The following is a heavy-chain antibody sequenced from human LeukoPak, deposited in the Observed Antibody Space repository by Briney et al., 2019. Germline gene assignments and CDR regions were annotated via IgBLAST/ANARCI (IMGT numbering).Heavy chain of an antibody. V-gene: IGHV4-39*01. Sequence: PSETLSLTCTVSGGSISSSSYYWGWIRQPPGRGLEWIGSIYYSGSTYYNPSLKSRVTISVDTSKNQFSLKLTSVTAADTAVYSCARGSSSWYGGFDYWGQGTPVTVS. J-gene: IGHJ4*02. CDR2: IYYSGST. CDR3: ARGSSSWYGGFDY. D-gene: IGHD6-13*01. CDR1: GGSISSSSYY.